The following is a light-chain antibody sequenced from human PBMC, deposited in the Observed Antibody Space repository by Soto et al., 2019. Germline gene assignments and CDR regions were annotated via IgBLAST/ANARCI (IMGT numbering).Light chain of an antibody. CDR2: EVN. CDR1: SSDVGSYNY. CDR3: SSFTTSSTYV. J-gene: IGLJ1*01. V-gene: IGLV2-14*01. Sequence: QSVLTQPASVSGSPGQSITISCTGTSSDVGSYNYVSWYQQHPGKVPKIMIYEVNNRPSGVSNRFSGSKSGNTASLTISGLQAEDEADYYCSSFTTSSTYVFGTGTKVPS.